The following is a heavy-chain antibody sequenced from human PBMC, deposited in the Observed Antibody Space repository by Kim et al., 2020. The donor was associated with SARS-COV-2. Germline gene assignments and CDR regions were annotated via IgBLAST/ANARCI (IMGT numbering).Heavy chain of an antibody. Sequence: ASVKVSCKASGYTFTSYAMNWVRQAPGQGLEWMGWINTNTGNPTYAQGFTGRFVFSLDTSVSTAYLQISSLKAEDTAVYYCARGIWDGAAAGTEVWLGNNWFDPWGQGTLVTVSS. CDR1: GYTFTSYA. D-gene: IGHD6-13*01. CDR3: ARGIWDGAAAGTEVWLGNNWFDP. CDR2: INTNTGNP. V-gene: IGHV7-4-1*02. J-gene: IGHJ5*02.